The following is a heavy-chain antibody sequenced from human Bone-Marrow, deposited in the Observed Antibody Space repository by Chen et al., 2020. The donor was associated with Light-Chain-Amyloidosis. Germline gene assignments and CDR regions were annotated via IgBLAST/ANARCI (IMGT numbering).Heavy chain of an antibody. D-gene: IGHD3-3*01. J-gene: IGHJ6*03. CDR2: ISSSSSYM. Sequence: EVQLVESGGGLVKPGGSLRLSCAASGFTFSSYSMNWVRQAPGKGLEWVSSISSSSSYMYYADSVKGRFTISRDNAKNSLYLQMNSLRAEDTAVYYCASYDPRTYYYYYMDVWGKGTTVTVSS. CDR1: GFTFSSYS. V-gene: IGHV3-21*01. CDR3: ASYDPRTYYYYYMDV.